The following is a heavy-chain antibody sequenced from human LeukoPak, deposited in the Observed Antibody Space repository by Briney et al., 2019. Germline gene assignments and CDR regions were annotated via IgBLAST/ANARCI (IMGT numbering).Heavy chain of an antibody. D-gene: IGHD6-6*01. Sequence: GASVKVSCKASGYSFTSYGISWVRQAPGQGLEWMGWSSAYNGNTNYAQKLQGRVTMTTDTSTSTAYMELRSLRSDDTAVYYCARDSVAAISDAFDIWGQGTMVTVSS. V-gene: IGHV1-18*01. J-gene: IGHJ3*02. CDR2: SSAYNGNT. CDR1: GYSFTSYG. CDR3: ARDSVAAISDAFDI.